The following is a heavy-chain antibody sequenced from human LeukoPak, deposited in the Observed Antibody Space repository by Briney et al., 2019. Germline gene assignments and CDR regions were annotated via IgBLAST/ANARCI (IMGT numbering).Heavy chain of an antibody. V-gene: IGHV3-48*03. CDR1: GFTFSSYE. CDR2: ISSSGSTV. J-gene: IGHJ4*02. D-gene: IGHD3-22*01. CDR3: AREKFYDNSGFDY. Sequence: GGSLRLSCAASGFTFSSYEVNWVRQAPGQGLEWVAYISSSGSTVYYADSVKGRFTISRDNAKSSLFLQMNSLRAEDTADYYCAREKFYDNSGFDYWGQGTLVTVSS.